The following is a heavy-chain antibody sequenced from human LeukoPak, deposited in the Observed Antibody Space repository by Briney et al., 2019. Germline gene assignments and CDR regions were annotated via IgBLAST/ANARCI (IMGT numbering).Heavy chain of an antibody. CDR2: ISANNGDR. Sequence: ASVKVSCKASGYTFTSYGITWVRQAPGQGLEWMGWISANNGDRHYAQNVQDRVTLTTDTSTCTAYVDLRSLRSDDTAVYYCVRKGRQLAPDSWGQGTLVTVSS. V-gene: IGHV1-18*01. D-gene: IGHD1-1*01. CDR3: VRKGRQLAPDS. J-gene: IGHJ4*02. CDR1: GYTFTSYG.